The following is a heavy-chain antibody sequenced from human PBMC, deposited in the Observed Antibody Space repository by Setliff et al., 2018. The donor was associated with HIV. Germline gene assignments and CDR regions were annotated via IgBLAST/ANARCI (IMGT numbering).Heavy chain of an antibody. V-gene: IGHV1-2*02. CDR1: GYIFTYYY. D-gene: IGHD6-19*01. Sequence: ASVKVSCKASGYIFTYYYVHWVRQAPGQGLEWMGWINPNTGDTNYAQKFQGRVTMTRDTSSSTAYMEMSRLTSDDTAVYYCARGAAGLDYYYYYYMDVWGKGTTVTVSS. J-gene: IGHJ6*03. CDR3: ARGAAGLDYYYYYYMDV. CDR2: INPNTGDT.